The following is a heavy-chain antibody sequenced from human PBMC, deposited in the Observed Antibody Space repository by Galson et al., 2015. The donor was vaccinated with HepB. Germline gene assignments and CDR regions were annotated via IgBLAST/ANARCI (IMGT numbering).Heavy chain of an antibody. D-gene: IGHD2/OR15-2a*01. CDR3: AKAHVSRIRAGAFDI. CDR2: ISYDGSNK. V-gene: IGHV3-30*18. Sequence: SLRLSCAASGFTFSSSGMHWVRQAPGKGLEWVAVISYDGSNKYYADSVKGRFTISRDNSKNTLYLQMNSLRAEDTAVYYCAKAHVSRIRAGAFDIWGQGTMVTVSS. J-gene: IGHJ3*02. CDR1: GFTFSSSG.